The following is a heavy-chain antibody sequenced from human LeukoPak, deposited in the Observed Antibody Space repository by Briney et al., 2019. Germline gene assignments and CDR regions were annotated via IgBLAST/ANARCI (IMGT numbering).Heavy chain of an antibody. Sequence: ASVKVSCKASGYTFTDYYLHWVRQAPGQGLEWMGWINPNSGGANFALNFQGRVTMTRDTSTSTAYMELSRLTSDDTAVYYCARGVGSSWFDPWGQGNLVTPSS. CDR1: GYTFTDYY. CDR3: ARGVGSSWFDP. V-gene: IGHV1-2*02. CDR2: INPNSGGA. D-gene: IGHD6-13*01. J-gene: IGHJ5*02.